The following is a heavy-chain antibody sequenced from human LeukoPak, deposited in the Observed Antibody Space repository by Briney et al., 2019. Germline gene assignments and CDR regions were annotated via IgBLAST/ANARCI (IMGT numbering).Heavy chain of an antibody. D-gene: IGHD5-18*01. CDR2: INNSGRT. V-gene: IGHV4-34*01. CDR1: GGSFSGYY. J-gene: IGHJ3*02. CDR3: ARGQRGYSYGPSAFDI. Sequence: SETLSLNCAVYGGSFSGYYWSWLRKPPGKGLEWIGEINNSGRTYYNPSLKRRCTIAVGTSKDQFALKLSSRTAADAAVYYCARGQRGYSYGPSAFDIWGQGTMVTVSS.